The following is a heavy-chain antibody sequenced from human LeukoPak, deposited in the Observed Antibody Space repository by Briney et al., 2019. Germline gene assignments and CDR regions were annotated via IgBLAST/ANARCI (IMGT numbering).Heavy chain of an antibody. J-gene: IGHJ4*02. V-gene: IGHV4-39*07. CDR1: GDSISNSYFY. D-gene: IGHD3-3*01. Sequence: SETLSLTCTVSGDSISNSYFYWGWIRQPPGKGLEWIGTINYSGSTYYSPSLRSRVTISVDTSKHQFSLKLNSVTAADTAVYYCARGGNYDFWSGNYYFDYWGQGTLVTVSS. CDR3: ARGGNYDFWSGNYYFDY. CDR2: INYSGST.